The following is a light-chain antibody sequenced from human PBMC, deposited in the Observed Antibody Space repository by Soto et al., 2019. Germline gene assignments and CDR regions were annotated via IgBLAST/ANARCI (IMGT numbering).Light chain of an antibody. CDR1: QDIKNY. CDR3: QQGFSLPWT. Sequence: DIQVTQSPSSLSASVGDRVTISCRASQDIKNYLNWYQRKPGTAPRLLIYAASILHSGVPSTVSASGSGTDFALNISSLQADDFGTYYCQQGFSLPWTFGQGTKVEVK. J-gene: IGKJ1*01. V-gene: IGKV1-39*01. CDR2: AAS.